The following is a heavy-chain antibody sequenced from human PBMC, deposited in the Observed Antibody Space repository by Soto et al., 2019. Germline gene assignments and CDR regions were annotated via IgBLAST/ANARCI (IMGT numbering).Heavy chain of an antibody. CDR2: TYFRSKWYD. CDR3: AKGDNLGPKTGYAFDP. V-gene: IGHV6-1*01. J-gene: IGHJ5*02. D-gene: IGHD5-12*01. CDR1: GDSVSSNTAS. Sequence: SQTLSLTCAISGDSVSSNTASWNWIRQSPSRGLERLGRTYFRSKWYDDYAVSVKSRIIINPETSNDQFSLQLNSVTPEDTAVYFCAKGDNLGPKTGYAFDPWGQGIMVTVSS.